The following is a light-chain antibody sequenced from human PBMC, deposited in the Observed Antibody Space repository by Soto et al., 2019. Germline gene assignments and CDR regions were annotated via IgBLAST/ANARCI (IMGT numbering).Light chain of an antibody. J-gene: IGLJ3*02. CDR1: SRDVGSDNL. Sequence: QSALTQPASVSGSPGQSIIITCIGTSRDVGSDNLVSWYQQVPGRAPKLIIFGVDKRPSGVSNRFSGSKSANTASLTISGLQTEDEADYYCCSYAGSNNWVFGGGTKLTVL. CDR2: GVD. CDR3: CSYAGSNNWV. V-gene: IGLV2-23*02.